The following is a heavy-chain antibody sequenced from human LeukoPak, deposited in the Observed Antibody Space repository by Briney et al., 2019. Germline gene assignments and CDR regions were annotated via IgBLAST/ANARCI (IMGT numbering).Heavy chain of an antibody. J-gene: IGHJ4*02. CDR3: AILRHGSGWYFDY. Sequence: SETLSLTCTVSGGSISSYYWSWIRQPPGKGLEWIGYIYYSGSTNYNPSLKSRVTISVDTSKNQFSLKLSSVTAADTAVYYCAILRHGSGWYFDYWGQGTLVTVSS. CDR1: GGSISSYY. D-gene: IGHD6-19*01. CDR2: IYYSGST. V-gene: IGHV4-59*01.